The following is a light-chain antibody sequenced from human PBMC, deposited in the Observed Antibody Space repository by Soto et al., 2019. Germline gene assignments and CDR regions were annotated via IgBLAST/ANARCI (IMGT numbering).Light chain of an antibody. Sequence: QSALTQPASVSGSPGQSITISCTGTSSDAGGYNYVSWYQQHPGKAPKLMIYDVSNRPSVVSNRFYGSKSGNTASLTISGLQAEDGADYYCSSYTSSSTVVFGGGTKLTVL. V-gene: IGLV2-14*01. CDR3: SSYTSSSTVV. J-gene: IGLJ2*01. CDR1: SSDAGGYNY. CDR2: DVS.